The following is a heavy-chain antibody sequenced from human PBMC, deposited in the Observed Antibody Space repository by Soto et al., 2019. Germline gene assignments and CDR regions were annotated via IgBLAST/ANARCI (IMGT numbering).Heavy chain of an antibody. V-gene: IGHV4-39*01. CDR1: GGSISSSSYY. CDR3: ASFLYDFWSGYHPADYYYMDV. J-gene: IGHJ6*03. CDR2: IYYSGST. Sequence: SETLSLTCTVSGGSISSSSYYWGWIRQPPGKGLEWIGSIYYSGSTYYNPSLKSRVTISVDTSKNPFSLKLSSVTAADTAVYYCASFLYDFWSGYHPADYYYMDVWGKGTTVTVSS. D-gene: IGHD3-3*01.